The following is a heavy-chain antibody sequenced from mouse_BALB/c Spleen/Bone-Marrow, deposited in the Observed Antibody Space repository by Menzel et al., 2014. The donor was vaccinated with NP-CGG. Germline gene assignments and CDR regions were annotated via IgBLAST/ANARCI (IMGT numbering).Heavy chain of an antibody. V-gene: IGHV1-14*01. CDR3: ARGGRYDGFAY. Sequence: QLQQSGPELVKPGASVKMSCKASGYTFTSYVMHWVKQKPGQGLEWIGYINPYNDGTKYNEKFKGKATLTSDKSSSTAYMEHSSLTSEDSAVYYCARGGRYDGFAYWGQGTLVTVSA. CDR1: GYTFTSYV. D-gene: IGHD2-14*01. CDR2: INPYNDGT. J-gene: IGHJ3*01.